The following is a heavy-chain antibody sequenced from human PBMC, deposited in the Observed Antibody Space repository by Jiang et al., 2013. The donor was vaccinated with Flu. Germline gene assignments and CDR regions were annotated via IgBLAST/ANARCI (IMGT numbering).Heavy chain of an antibody. CDR1: GGTFTNYA. V-gene: IGHV1-69*09. D-gene: IGHD1-1*01. CDR3: ARGPDLTTEDYYYYSMHV. Sequence: VQLVESGAEVKKPGSSVKLSCKASGGTFTNYAISWVRQPPGQGLEWMGGIIPVLEIPNYAQSLQGRVTITADKSATTVYMELSSLRSDDTAVYYCARGPDLTTEDYYYYSMHVWGQGATVAVSS. J-gene: IGHJ6*02. CDR2: IIPVLEIP.